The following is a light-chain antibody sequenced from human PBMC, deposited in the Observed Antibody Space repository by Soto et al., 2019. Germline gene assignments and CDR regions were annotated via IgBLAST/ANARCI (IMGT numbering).Light chain of an antibody. CDR3: QQSYSTTWT. CDR1: QGISTY. V-gene: IGKV1-39*01. Sequence: DIQMTQSPSSLSESAGDIVTITCRSSQGISTYLNWYQQKPGKAPKLLIYAASSLQSGVPSRFSGSGSETDFTLTISSLQHEDFATYSCQQSYSTTWTFGQGTKVEIQ. CDR2: AAS. J-gene: IGKJ1*01.